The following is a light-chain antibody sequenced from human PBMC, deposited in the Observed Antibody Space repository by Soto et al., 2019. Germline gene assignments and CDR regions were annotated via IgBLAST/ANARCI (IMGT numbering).Light chain of an antibody. J-gene: IGKJ1*01. CDR1: RSLQTW. CDR3: QQYTCLWT. CDR2: QAS. V-gene: IGKV1-5*03. Sequence: IQMTQSPSTLSASVGDRVTITCRASRSLQTWLAWYQQKPGKVPKLLIYQASSLQNGVPARFIRSGSGTEFTLTISSLQPDDVATYYCQQYTCLWTFGPGTKVDIK.